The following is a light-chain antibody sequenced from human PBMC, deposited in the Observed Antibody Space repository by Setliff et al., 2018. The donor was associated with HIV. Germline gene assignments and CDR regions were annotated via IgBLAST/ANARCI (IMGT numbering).Light chain of an antibody. V-gene: IGLV2-14*01. J-gene: IGLJ3*02. CDR2: EVS. Sequence: QSALTQPASMSGSPGQSITISCTGTSSDVGGYNYVSWYQQHPGKAPKLMIYEVSNRPSGVSNRFSGSESGNTASLTISGLQAEDEADYYCSSYTSSSTWVFGGGTKVTVL. CDR3: SSYTSSSTWV. CDR1: SSDVGGYNY.